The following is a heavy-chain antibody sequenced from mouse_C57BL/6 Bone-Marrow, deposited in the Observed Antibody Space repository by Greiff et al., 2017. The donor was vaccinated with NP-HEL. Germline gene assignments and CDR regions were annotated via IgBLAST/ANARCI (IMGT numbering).Heavy chain of an antibody. D-gene: IGHD1-3*01. CDR3: ARHRKLGYAMDY. CDR1: GFTFSSYG. Sequence: EVQVVESGGDLVKPGGSLKLSCAASGFTFSSYGMSWVRQTPDKRLEWVATISSGGSYTYYPDSVKGRFTISRDNAKNTLYLQMSSLKSEDTAMYYCARHRKLGYAMDYWGQGTSVTVSS. CDR2: ISSGGSYT. J-gene: IGHJ4*01. V-gene: IGHV5-6*01.